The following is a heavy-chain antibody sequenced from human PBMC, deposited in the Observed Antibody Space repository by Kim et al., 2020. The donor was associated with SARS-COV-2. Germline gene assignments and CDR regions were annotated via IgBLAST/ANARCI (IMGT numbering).Heavy chain of an antibody. CDR1: GFTFSSYG. CDR3: AKDQETRLVLDY. CDR2: IWYDGSNK. Sequence: GGSLRLSCAASGFTFSSYGMHWVRQAPGKGLEWVAVIWYDGSNKYYADSVKGRFTISRDNSKNTLYLQMNSLRAEDTAVYYCAKDQETRLVLDYWGQGTLVTVSS. V-gene: IGHV3-33*06. J-gene: IGHJ4*02. D-gene: IGHD6-19*01.